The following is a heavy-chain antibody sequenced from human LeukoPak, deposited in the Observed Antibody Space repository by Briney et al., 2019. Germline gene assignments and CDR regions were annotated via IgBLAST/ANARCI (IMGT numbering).Heavy chain of an antibody. J-gene: IGHJ4*02. CDR2: IYYSGST. V-gene: IGHV4-31*03. CDR1: GGSISSGGYY. Sequence: SETLSLTCTVSGGSISSGGYYWSWIRQHPGKGLEWIGYIYYSGSTYYNPSLKSRVTISVDRSKNQFSLKLSSVTAADTAVYYCARGPVLLWFGFDYWGQGTLVTVSS. CDR3: ARGPVLLWFGFDY. D-gene: IGHD3-10*01.